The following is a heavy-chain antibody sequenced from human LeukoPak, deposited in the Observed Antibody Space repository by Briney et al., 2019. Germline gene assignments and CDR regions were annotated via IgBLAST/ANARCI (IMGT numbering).Heavy chain of an antibody. CDR3: ARDSEGSGSFYYFDY. Sequence: GASVKVSCKASGYTFTSYYMHWVRQAPGQGLEWMGIINPSGGSTSYAQKFQGRVTMTRDMSTSTVYMELSSLRSEDTAVYYCARDSEGSGSFYYFDYWGQGTLVTVSS. J-gene: IGHJ4*02. CDR1: GYTFTSYY. D-gene: IGHD1-26*01. CDR2: INPSGGST. V-gene: IGHV1-46*01.